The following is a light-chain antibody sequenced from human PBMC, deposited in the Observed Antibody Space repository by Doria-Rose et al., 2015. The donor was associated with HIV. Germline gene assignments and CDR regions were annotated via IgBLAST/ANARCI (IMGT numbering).Light chain of an antibody. Sequence: TQSPGTLSLSPGERATLSCRASQSFSSTYLAWYQQKPGQAPSLLIYDGSTRATGIPDRFSASGSGTDFTLTINRLEPEDFALYLCHQYGTSWTSGQGTKVEI. CDR3: HQYGTSWT. CDR2: DGS. J-gene: IGKJ1*01. CDR1: QSFSSTY. V-gene: IGKV3-20*01.